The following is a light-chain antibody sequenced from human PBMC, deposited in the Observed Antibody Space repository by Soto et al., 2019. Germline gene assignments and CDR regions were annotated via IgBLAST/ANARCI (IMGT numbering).Light chain of an antibody. J-gene: IGKJ1*01. CDR3: QQYGSSPKT. CDR2: GAS. V-gene: IGKV3-20*01. CDR1: QSVSSD. Sequence: EIVLTQSPGTLSLSPGDRATLSCRASQSVSSDLAWYQQKPGQAPRLLIYGASSRATGIPDRFSGSGSGTDFTLTISRLEHEDSAVYHCQQYGSSPKTFGQGTKVEIK.